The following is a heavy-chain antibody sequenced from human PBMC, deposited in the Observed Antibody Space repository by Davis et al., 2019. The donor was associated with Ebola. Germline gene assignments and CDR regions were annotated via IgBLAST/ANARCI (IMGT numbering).Heavy chain of an antibody. CDR3: ARGGTRIVGARGTDY. V-gene: IGHV3-11*04. CDR2: ISSSGSTI. J-gene: IGHJ4*02. D-gene: IGHD1-26*01. Sequence: GESLKISCAASGFTFSDYYMSWIRQAPGKGLEWVSYISSSGSTIYYADSVKGRFTISRDNAKNSLYLQMNSLRAEDTAVYYYARGGTRIVGARGTDYWGQGTLVTVSS. CDR1: GFTFSDYY.